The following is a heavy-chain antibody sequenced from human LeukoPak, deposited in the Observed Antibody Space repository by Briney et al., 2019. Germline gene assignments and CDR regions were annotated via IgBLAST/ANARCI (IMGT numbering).Heavy chain of an antibody. CDR3: AREGQLSGSYFPGAFDI. J-gene: IGHJ3*02. CDR1: GYTFPGYY. D-gene: IGHD1-26*01. V-gene: IGHV1-2*02. CDR2: INPNSGGT. Sequence: ASVQVSCKASGYTFPGYYMHWVRQAPGQGLAWMGWINPNSGGTNYAQKFQGRVTMTRDTSISTAYMELSRLRSDDTAVYYCAREGQLSGSYFPGAFDIWGQGTMVTVSS.